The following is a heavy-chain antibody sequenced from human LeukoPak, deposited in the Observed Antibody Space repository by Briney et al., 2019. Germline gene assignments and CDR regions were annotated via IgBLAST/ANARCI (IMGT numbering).Heavy chain of an antibody. Sequence: GGSLRLSCAASGFTFSSYWMSWVRQAPGKGLEWVANIKQDGSEKYYVDSVKGRFTISRDNAKNSLYLQMNSLRAEDTAVYYCASHLVPFGVVPYFDYWGQGTLVTVSS. D-gene: IGHD3-3*01. CDR1: GFTFSSYW. V-gene: IGHV3-7*01. CDR2: IKQDGSEK. J-gene: IGHJ4*02. CDR3: ASHLVPFGVVPYFDY.